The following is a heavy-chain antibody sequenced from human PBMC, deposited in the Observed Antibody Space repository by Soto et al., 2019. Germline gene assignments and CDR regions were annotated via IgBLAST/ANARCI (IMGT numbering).Heavy chain of an antibody. CDR2: IWHDGRYE. J-gene: IGHJ4*02. Sequence: QVQLVQSGGGVVQPGRSLRLSCVASGVSLSTYGMHWVRQAPGKGLEWVASIWHDGRYEFHADSVKGRFAISRDNSKNSLYLQINSLRVEDTAMYYCAKEGGVGYDSTWGDFWGQGTLVTVSS. CDR1: GVSLSTYG. V-gene: IGHV3-33*06. CDR3: AKEGGVGYDSTWGDF. D-gene: IGHD5-12*01.